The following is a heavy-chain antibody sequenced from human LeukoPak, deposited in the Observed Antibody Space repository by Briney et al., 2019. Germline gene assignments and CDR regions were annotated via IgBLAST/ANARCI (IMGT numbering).Heavy chain of an antibody. CDR1: GGSISSGDYY. D-gene: IGHD4-17*01. Sequence: SETLSLTCTVSGGSISSGDYYWSWIRQPPGKGLEWIVYIYYSGSTYYNPSLKSRVTISVDTSKNQFSLKLSSVTAADTAVYYCARMEATVTLFDYWGQGTLVTVSS. CDR3: ARMEATVTLFDY. V-gene: IGHV4-30-4*01. J-gene: IGHJ4*02. CDR2: IYYSGST.